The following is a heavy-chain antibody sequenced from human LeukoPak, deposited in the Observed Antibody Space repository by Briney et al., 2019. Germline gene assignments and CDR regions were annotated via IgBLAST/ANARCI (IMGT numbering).Heavy chain of an antibody. V-gene: IGHV3-23*01. Sequence: GGSLRLSCVASGFTFNRFAMNWVRQAPGKGLEWVSAISGSGGSTYYADSVKGRFTISRDNSKNTLYLQMNSLRAEDTAVYYCARDDYGDYRVASIDYWGQGTLVTVSS. CDR1: GFTFNRFA. D-gene: IGHD4-17*01. CDR3: ARDDYGDYRVASIDY. CDR2: ISGSGGST. J-gene: IGHJ4*02.